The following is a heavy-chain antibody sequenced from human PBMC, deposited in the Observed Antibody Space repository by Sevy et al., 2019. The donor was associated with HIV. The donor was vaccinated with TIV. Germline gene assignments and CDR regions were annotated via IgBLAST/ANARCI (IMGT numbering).Heavy chain of an antibody. D-gene: IGHD2-8*01. V-gene: IGHV3-23*01. Sequence: GGSLRLSCVASGFTFRDYSMSWVRHAPGKGLEWVSTFSFGCGQINYADSVKGRFTISRDNSKNSFYLQMNNLRAEDTAIYFCAREGCTKPHDYWGQGTLVTVSS. CDR1: GFTFRDYS. CDR2: FSFGCGQI. J-gene: IGHJ4*02. CDR3: AREGCTKPHDY.